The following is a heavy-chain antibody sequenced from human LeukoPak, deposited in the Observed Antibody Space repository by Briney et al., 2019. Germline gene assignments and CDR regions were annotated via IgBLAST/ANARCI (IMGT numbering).Heavy chain of an antibody. D-gene: IGHD5-18*01. CDR2: ISSSSNYI. CDR1: GFTFSSYE. V-gene: IGHV3-21*01. J-gene: IGHJ4*02. Sequence: GGSLRLSCAASGFTFSSYEMNWVRPAPGKGLEWVSSISSSSNYIYYADSVKGRFTISRDNAKNSLYLQMNSLRAEDTAVYYCARDYTAMAHFDFWGQGTLVTVTS. CDR3: ARDYTAMAHFDF.